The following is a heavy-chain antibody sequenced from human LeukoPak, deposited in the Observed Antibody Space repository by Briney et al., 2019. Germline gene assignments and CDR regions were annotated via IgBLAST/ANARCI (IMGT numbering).Heavy chain of an antibody. Sequence: PSETLSLTCTVSGGSISSSSYYWGWIRQPPGKGLEWIGSIYYSGSAYYNPSLKSRVTISVDTSKNQFSLKLSSVTAADTAVYYCAGHDASYCSGGSCLVRYFDYWGQGTLVTVSS. CDR1: GGSISSSSYY. CDR3: AGHDASYCSGGSCLVRYFDY. CDR2: IYYSGSA. D-gene: IGHD2-15*01. J-gene: IGHJ4*02. V-gene: IGHV4-39*01.